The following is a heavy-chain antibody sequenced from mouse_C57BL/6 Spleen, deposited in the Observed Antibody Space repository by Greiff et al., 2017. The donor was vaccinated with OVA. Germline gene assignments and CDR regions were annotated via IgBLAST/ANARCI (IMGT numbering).Heavy chain of an antibody. V-gene: IGHV5-17*01. CDR3: ARDDYYGSGRFAY. CDR1: GFTFSDYG. D-gene: IGHD1-1*01. J-gene: IGHJ3*01. Sequence: EVKLMESGGGLVKPGGSLKLSCAASGFTFSDYGMHWVRQAPEKGLEWVAYISSGSSTIYYADTVKGRFTISRDNAKNTLFLQMTSLRSEDTAMYYCARDDYYGSGRFAYWGQGTLVTVSA. CDR2: ISSGSSTI.